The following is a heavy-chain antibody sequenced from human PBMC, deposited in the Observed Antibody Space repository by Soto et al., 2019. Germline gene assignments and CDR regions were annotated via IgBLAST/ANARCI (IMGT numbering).Heavy chain of an antibody. CDR1: GDSISNYW. Sequence: QVQLQESGPGLVKPSETLSLTCTVSGDSISNYWWRWIRQPAGKGLEWIGRIYTSGSTNYNPSLKSRVTMSVDTSKNQLSLKLSSVTAADTAVYYCARHVQSHIWYSPGYWGPGILVIVSS. D-gene: IGHD6-13*01. V-gene: IGHV4-4*07. CDR2: IYTSGST. CDR3: ARHVQSHIWYSPGY. J-gene: IGHJ4*02.